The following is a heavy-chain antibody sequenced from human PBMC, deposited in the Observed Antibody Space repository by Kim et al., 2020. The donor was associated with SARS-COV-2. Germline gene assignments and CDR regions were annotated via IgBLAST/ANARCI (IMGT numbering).Heavy chain of an antibody. CDR3: ARLGHIVVVIAMKEYYYYYMDV. V-gene: IGHV1-3*01. Sequence: ASVKVSCKASGYTFTSYAMHWVRQAPGQRLEWMGWINAGNGNTKYSQKFQGRVTITRDTSASTAYMELSSLRSEDTAVYYCARLGHIVVVIAMKEYYYYYMDVWGKGTTVTVSS. CDR2: INAGNGNT. D-gene: IGHD2-21*01. J-gene: IGHJ6*03. CDR1: GYTFTSYA.